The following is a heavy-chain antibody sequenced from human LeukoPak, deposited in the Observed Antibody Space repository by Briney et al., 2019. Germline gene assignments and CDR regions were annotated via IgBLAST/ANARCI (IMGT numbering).Heavy chain of an antibody. J-gene: IGHJ5*02. D-gene: IGHD6-13*01. Sequence: PSETLSLTCTVSGGSISSYYWSWIRQPAGKGLEWIGRIYTSGSTNYNPSLKSRVTMSVDTSKNQFSLKLSSVTAADTAVYYWARAVAAGTSGWFDPWGQGTLVTVSS. CDR2: IYTSGST. V-gene: IGHV4-4*07. CDR1: GGSISSYY. CDR3: ARAVAAGTSGWFDP.